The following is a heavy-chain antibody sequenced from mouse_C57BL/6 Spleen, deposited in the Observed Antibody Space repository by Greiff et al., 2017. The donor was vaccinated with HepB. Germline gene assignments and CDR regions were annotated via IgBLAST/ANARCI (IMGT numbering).Heavy chain of an antibody. Sequence: VKLQQSGPGLVQPSQSLSITCTVSGFSLTSYGVHWVRQSPGKGLEWLGVIWSGGSTDYNAAFISRLSISKDNSKSQVFFKMNSLQADDTAIYYCARWGLRGDYAMDYWGQGTSVTVSS. CDR1: GFSLTSYG. CDR2: IWSGGST. CDR3: ARWGLRGDYAMDY. V-gene: IGHV2-2*01. J-gene: IGHJ4*01. D-gene: IGHD2-13*01.